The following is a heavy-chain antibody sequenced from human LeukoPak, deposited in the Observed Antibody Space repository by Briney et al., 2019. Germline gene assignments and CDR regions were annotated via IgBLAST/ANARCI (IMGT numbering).Heavy chain of an antibody. D-gene: IGHD5-18*01. CDR1: GFTFSSYS. CDR3: AREVDTAMVLSHFDY. CDR2: ISSSSSYI. V-gene: IGHV3-21*01. Sequence: GSLRLSCAASGFTFSSYSMNWVRQAPGKGLEWVSSISSSSSYIYYADSVKGRFTISRDNAKNSLYLQMNSLRAEDTAVYYCAREVDTAMVLSHFDYWGQGTLVTVSS. J-gene: IGHJ4*02.